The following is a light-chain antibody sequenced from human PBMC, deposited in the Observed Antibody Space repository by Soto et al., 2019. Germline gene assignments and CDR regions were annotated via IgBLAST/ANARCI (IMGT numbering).Light chain of an antibody. Sequence: EIVLTQSPATLSLSPGERATLYCRASQSVGKSLAWYQHKPGRAPRLLLYSTSIRLPGVPARFSGSGSKSDFTLIISSLEPEDFAVYFCQQGSTWPVFTFGPGTTLDL. CDR2: STS. J-gene: IGKJ3*01. CDR1: QSVGKS. V-gene: IGKV3-11*01. CDR3: QQGSTWPVFT.